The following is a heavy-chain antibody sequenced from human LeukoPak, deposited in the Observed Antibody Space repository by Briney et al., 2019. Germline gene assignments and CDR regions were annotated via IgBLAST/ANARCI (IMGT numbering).Heavy chain of an antibody. CDR3: ARRALYCSSTSCDDAFDI. CDR1: GGSFSGYY. D-gene: IGHD2-2*01. CDR2: INHSGST. V-gene: IGHV4-34*01. Sequence: SETLSLTCAVCGGSFSGYYWSWIRQPPGKGLEWIGEINHSGSTNYNPSLKSRVTISVDTSKNQFSLKLSSVTAADTAVYYCARRALYCSSTSCDDAFDIWGQGTMVTVSS. J-gene: IGHJ3*02.